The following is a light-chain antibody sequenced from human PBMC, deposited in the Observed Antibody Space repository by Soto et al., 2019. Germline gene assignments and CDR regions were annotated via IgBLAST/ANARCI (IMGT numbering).Light chain of an antibody. CDR2: GAS. Sequence: EIVLTQSPGTLSLSPGERATLSCRASQSVSSSYLAWYQQKPGQAPRLLIYGASSRPTGIPDRFSGSGSGTDFTLTISRLEPEDFAVYYCQQYGSSSTFGQGTQLEIK. J-gene: IGKJ5*01. CDR1: QSVSSSY. CDR3: QQYGSSST. V-gene: IGKV3-20*01.